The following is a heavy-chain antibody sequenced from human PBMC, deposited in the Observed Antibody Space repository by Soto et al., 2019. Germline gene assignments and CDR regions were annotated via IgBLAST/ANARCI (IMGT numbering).Heavy chain of an antibody. CDR1: GFTFSSYA. V-gene: IGHV3-30-3*01. D-gene: IGHD3-22*01. CDR3: ARDEGVTMIVVVS. CDR2: ISYDGSNK. J-gene: IGHJ4*02. Sequence: PVGSLRLSCAASGFTFSSYAMHWVRQAPGKGLEWVAVISYDGSNKYYADSVKGRFTISRDNSKNTLYLQMNSLRAEDTAVYYCARDEGVTMIVVVSWGQGTLVTVSS.